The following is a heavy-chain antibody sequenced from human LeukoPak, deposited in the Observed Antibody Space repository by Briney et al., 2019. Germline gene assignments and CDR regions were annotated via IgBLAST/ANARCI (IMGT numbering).Heavy chain of an antibody. J-gene: IGHJ4*02. D-gene: IGHD6-13*01. CDR3: ARSYSSSWHYFDY. V-gene: IGHV3-23*01. CDR1: GFTFSSHA. Sequence: GGSLRLSCAASGFTFSSHAMSWVRQAPGKGLEWVSAISGSGGSTYYADSVKGRFTISRDNSKNTLYLQMNSLRAEDTALYFCARSYSSSWHYFDYWGQGTLVTVSS. CDR2: ISGSGGST.